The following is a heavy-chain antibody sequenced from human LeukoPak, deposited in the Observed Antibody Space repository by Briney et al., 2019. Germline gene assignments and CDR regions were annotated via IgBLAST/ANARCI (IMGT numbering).Heavy chain of an antibody. J-gene: IGHJ4*02. D-gene: IGHD1-14*01. CDR3: AREVMDNLRFDY. CDR1: RYTFTSYY. V-gene: IGHV1-46*01. Sequence: ASLKVSCKASRYTFTSYYMHCVPQAPGQGLEWMGIINPSGGDTSYAQKFQGRLTMTRDTPTNTVYMELTSLRSEDTAVYYCAREVMDNLRFDYWGQGTLVTVSS. CDR2: INPSGGDT.